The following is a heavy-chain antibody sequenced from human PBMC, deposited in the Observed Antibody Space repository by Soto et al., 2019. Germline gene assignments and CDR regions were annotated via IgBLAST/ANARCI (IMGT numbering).Heavy chain of an antibody. V-gene: IGHV3-21*01. CDR3: ARDRLWDYGGYYYYYGMDV. Sequence: PGGSLRLSCAASGFTFSSYSMNWVRQAPGKGLEWVSSISSSSSYIYYADSVKGRFTISRDNAKNSLYLQMNSLRAEDTAVYYCARDRLWDYGGYYYYYGMDVWGQGTTVTVSS. CDR2: ISSSSSYI. J-gene: IGHJ6*02. D-gene: IGHD4-17*01. CDR1: GFTFSSYS.